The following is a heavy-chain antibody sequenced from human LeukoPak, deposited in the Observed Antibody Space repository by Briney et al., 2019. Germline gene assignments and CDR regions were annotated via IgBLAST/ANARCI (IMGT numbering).Heavy chain of an antibody. CDR3: ARDPHGYSSSWSDY. J-gene: IGHJ4*02. D-gene: IGHD6-13*01. Sequence: SETLSLTCAVYGGSFSGYYWSWIRQPPGKGLEWIGEINHSGSTNYNPSLKSRVTISVDTSKNQFSLKLSSVTAADTAVYYCARDPHGYSSSWSDYWGQGTLVTVSS. CDR2: INHSGST. CDR1: GGSFSGYY. V-gene: IGHV4-34*01.